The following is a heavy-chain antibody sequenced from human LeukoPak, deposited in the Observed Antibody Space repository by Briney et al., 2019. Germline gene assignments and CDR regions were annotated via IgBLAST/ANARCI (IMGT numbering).Heavy chain of an antibody. CDR1: GFTFSNHW. Sequence: GGSLRLSCAASGFTFSNHWMSWVRQAPGKGLEWVANIKEDGNEKYYVDSAKGRFTISRDSAKNSLDLQMNSLRVDDAAVYYCARGQGDPLDYYYYMDVWGKGTTVTVSS. D-gene: IGHD2-21*02. CDR3: ARGQGDPLDYYYYMDV. CDR2: IKEDGNEK. J-gene: IGHJ6*03. V-gene: IGHV3-7*01.